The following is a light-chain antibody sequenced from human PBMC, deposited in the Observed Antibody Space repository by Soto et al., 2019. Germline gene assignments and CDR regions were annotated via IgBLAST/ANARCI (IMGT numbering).Light chain of an antibody. J-gene: IGKJ1*01. Sequence: ETVLTQSPGTLSLSPGERATLSCRASQSVGSNFLAWYQQKPGQAPRLLIYGASSRATGIPDRFSGSGSGTDFTLTISRLQPEDFAVYYCQQYGSSLRTFGQGTKVEIK. CDR1: QSVGSNF. CDR3: QQYGSSLRT. CDR2: GAS. V-gene: IGKV3-20*01.